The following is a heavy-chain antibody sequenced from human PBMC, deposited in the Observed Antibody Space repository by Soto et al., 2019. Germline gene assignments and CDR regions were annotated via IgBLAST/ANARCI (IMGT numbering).Heavy chain of an antibody. CDR3: AKSRDGYQHGYS. CDR2: IWYDGTEI. CDR1: GFRLSYSG. J-gene: IGHJ4*02. D-gene: IGHD2-2*01. Sequence: QVQLVESGGGVVQPGGSLTLSCAASGFRLSYSGMHWVRQAPGKGLKWLAVIWYDGTEIYDADSAKGRFTISRDTSKNILYLQMNNLRADDTAIYYCAKSRDGYQHGYSWGQGTLVSVSS. V-gene: IGHV3-33*06.